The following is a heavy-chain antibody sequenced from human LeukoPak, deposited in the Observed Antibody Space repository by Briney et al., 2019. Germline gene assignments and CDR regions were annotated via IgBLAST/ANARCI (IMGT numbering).Heavy chain of an antibody. CDR2: ISGSGGST. CDR1: GFTFSSYA. CDR3: AKGISTPDRLGAADAFDI. D-gene: IGHD1-26*01. J-gene: IGHJ3*02. V-gene: IGHV3-23*01. Sequence: PGGSLRLSCAASGFTFSSYAMSWVRQAPGKGLEWVSAISGSGGSTYYADSVKGRFTIYRDNSKNTLYLQMHSLRAEDTAVYYCAKGISTPDRLGAADAFDIWGQGTMVTVSS.